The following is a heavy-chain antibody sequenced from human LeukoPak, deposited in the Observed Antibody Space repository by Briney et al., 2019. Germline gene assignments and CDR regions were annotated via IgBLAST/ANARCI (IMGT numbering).Heavy chain of an antibody. CDR2: ICVSGGST. Sequence: GGSLRLSCAASVFRFSSSDMSWVRHAPGRGLGWVSNICVSGGSTYYADSVKSRFTISRDNSKSMLYLQMNSLRAEDTAVYYCAKDDRGGSGWRNYFDQWGQGILVTVSS. CDR3: AKDDRGGSGWRNYFDQ. V-gene: IGHV3-23*01. D-gene: IGHD6-19*01. CDR1: VFRFSSSD. J-gene: IGHJ4*02.